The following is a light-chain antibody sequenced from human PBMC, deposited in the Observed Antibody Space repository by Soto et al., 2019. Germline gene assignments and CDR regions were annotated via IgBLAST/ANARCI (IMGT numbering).Light chain of an antibody. Sequence: DILMTQSPSSLSVSVVDRFTITFLASQSISTYLTWYQQKLGKAPKLLIYGASSLQSGVPSRFSGSGSETEFTLTISSLQPEDFATYYCQQSYNAPPAFGQGTRLEIK. CDR3: QQSYNAPPA. V-gene: IGKV1-39*01. CDR2: GAS. CDR1: QSISTY. J-gene: IGKJ5*01.